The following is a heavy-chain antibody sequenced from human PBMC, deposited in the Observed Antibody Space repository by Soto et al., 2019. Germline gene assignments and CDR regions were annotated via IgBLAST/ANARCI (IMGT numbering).Heavy chain of an antibody. V-gene: IGHV4-39*01. Sequence: PSETLSLTWTVSGGSISNRSYCWGWIRQPPGKGLQWIASIYYSGNTYYNPSLKSRVTVSVDTSKNQFSLKLSSVTAADTAVYYCYADPNAVMDVWGQGTTVTVSS. J-gene: IGHJ6*02. CDR3: YADPNAVMDV. CDR2: IYYSGNT. CDR1: GGSISNRSYC.